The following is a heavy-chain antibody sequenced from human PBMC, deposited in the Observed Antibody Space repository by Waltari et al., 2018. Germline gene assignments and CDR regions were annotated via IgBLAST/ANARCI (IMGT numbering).Heavy chain of an antibody. CDR2: KWYDGSNI. V-gene: IGHV3-33*01. CDR1: GFSLDIYV. Sequence: QVQLVESGGGVVQPGGSLRLPCVASGFSLDIYVXPSRRQAPGKGLDWVELKWYDGSNIYERYSVKGRVTITRDDSKNTLYLEMKSMRADDTAVYYCARDVVRGVPVGGYNGLDVWGQGTTVTVSS. J-gene: IGHJ6*02. D-gene: IGHD3-10*01. CDR3: ARDVVRGVPVGGYNGLDV.